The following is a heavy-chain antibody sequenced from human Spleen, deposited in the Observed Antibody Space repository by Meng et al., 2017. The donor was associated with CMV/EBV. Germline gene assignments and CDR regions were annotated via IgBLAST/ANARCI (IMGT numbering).Heavy chain of an antibody. CDR2: IYDTGKT. CDR1: NDSITTYY. J-gene: IGHJ4*02. D-gene: IGHD2-21*01. V-gene: IGHV4-59*01. Sequence: GSLRLSCTVSNDSITTYYWNWLRLASGKGLEWIGYIYDTGKTNYNPSLKSRVTMSQDTSKNQFSLKMSSVTAADTAVYYCARVWNVVSGGFDYWGQGIMVTVSS. CDR3: ARVWNVVSGGFDY.